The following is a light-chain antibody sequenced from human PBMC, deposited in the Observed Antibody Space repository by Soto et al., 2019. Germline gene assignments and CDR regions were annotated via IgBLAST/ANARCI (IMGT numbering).Light chain of an antibody. V-gene: IGLV3-9*01. Sequence: SYELTLPLSVSVALGQTARITCGGNNIGRKNVHWYQQRPGQAPVLVIYSDNNRPSGIPERFSGSNSGNTATLTISRAQAGDEADYYCQVWDSRHVVFGGRTKLTVL. J-gene: IGLJ2*01. CDR1: NIGRKN. CDR2: SDN. CDR3: QVWDSRHVV.